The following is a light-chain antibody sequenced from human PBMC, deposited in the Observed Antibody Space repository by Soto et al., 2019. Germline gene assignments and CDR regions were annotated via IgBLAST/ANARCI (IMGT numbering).Light chain of an antibody. CDR2: EVS. Sequence: QSALTQPASGSGSPGQSITISCTGTSSDVGRYNYVSWYQQHPGKAPKLMIYEVSNRPSGVSNRFSASKSGNTASLTISGLQAEDEADYYCTSYTSSTTWVFGGGTKLTVL. J-gene: IGLJ3*02. CDR1: SSDVGRYNY. V-gene: IGLV2-14*01. CDR3: TSYTSSTTWV.